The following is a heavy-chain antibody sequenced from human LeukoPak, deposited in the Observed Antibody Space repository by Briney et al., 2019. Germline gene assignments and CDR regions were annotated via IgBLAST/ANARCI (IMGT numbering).Heavy chain of an antibody. J-gene: IGHJ4*02. D-gene: IGHD5-18*01. CDR2: INHSGST. Sequence: TSETLSLTCAVYGGSFSGYYWSWIRQPPGKGLEWIGEINHSGSTNYNPSLKSRVTISVDTSKNQFSLKLSSVTAADTAVYYCARSDTAMVSCDYWGQGTLVTVSS. V-gene: IGHV4-34*01. CDR1: GGSFSGYY. CDR3: ARSDTAMVSCDY.